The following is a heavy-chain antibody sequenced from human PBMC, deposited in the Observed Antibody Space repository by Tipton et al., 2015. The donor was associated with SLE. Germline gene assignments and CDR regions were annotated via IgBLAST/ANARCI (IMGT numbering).Heavy chain of an antibody. Sequence: TLSLTCAVYGGSFSGYYWSWIRQPPGKGLEWIGEINHSGSTNYNPSLKSRVTISVDTSKNQFSLKLSSVTAADTAMYYCAVRDFWSPKEVCDIWGQGTMVTVSS. V-gene: IGHV4-34*01. J-gene: IGHJ3*02. CDR3: AVRDFWSPKEVCDI. D-gene: IGHD3-3*01. CDR1: GGSFSGYY. CDR2: INHSGST.